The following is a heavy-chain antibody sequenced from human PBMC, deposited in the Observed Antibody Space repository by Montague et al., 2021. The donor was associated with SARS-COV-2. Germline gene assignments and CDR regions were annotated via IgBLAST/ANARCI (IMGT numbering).Heavy chain of an antibody. J-gene: IGHJ3*02. CDR3: AHRRGLLLSDAFDX. CDR2: IDWDGDT. V-gene: IGHV2-70*12. D-gene: IGHD1-26*01. CDR1: GFSMASPRVC. Sequence: PALVKPTQTLALTCTLSGFSMASPRVCVTWIRQPPGKALEWLARIDWDGDTYYSPSLRTRLAISEGTSKNQVVLTMTNMDPVDTATYYCAHRRGLLLSDAFDXWGQGTMATVSS.